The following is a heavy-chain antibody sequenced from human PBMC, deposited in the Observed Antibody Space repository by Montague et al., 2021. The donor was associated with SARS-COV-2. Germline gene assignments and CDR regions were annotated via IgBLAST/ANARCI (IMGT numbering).Heavy chain of an antibody. CDR3: AREGIVGATGFDY. Sequence: SLSLSLSASGFPFSSYAMHWVRQAPGKGLEWVAVISYDGSNKYYADSVKGRFTISRDNSKNTLYLQMNSLRAEDTAVYYCAREGIVGATGFDYWGQGTLVTVSS. CDR1: GFPFSSYA. V-gene: IGHV3-30*04. CDR2: ISYDGSNK. D-gene: IGHD1-26*01. J-gene: IGHJ4*02.